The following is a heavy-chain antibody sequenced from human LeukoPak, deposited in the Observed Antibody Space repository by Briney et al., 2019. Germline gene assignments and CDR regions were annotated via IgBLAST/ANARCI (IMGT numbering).Heavy chain of an antibody. V-gene: IGHV1-18*01. CDR2: ISAYNGNT. D-gene: IGHD3-22*01. CDR1: GYTFTSYG. J-gene: IGHJ4*02. CDR3: ARGRPSLYYYDSSGYYFDY. Sequence: ASVKVSCTASGYTFTSYGISWVRQAPGQGLEWMGWISAYNGNTNYAQKLQGRVTMTTDTSTSTAYMELRSLRSDDTAVYYCARGRPSLYYYDSSGYYFDYWGQGTLVTVSS.